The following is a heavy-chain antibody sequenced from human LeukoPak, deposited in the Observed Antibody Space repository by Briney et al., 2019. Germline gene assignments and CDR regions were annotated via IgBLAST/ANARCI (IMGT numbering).Heavy chain of an antibody. D-gene: IGHD5-18*01. CDR1: GYSFTTYW. J-gene: IGHJ4*02. CDR2: IYPGDSDT. Sequence: GESLKISCKGSGYSFTTYWIAWVRQMPGKGLEWMGIIYPGDSDTRYSPSFQGQVTTSADKSISTAYLQWSSLTASDTAMYYCARQGYSYGYDYWGQGTLVTVSS. V-gene: IGHV5-51*01. CDR3: ARQGYSYGYDY.